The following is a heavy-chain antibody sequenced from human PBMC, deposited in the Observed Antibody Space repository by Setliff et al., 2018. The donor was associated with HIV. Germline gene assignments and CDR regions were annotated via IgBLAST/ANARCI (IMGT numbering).Heavy chain of an antibody. D-gene: IGHD6-13*01. J-gene: IGHJ6*02. CDR2: TTPLLGTT. Sequence: SVKVSCKASGNTFSSYGITWVRQAPGQGLEWMGGTTPLLGTTNYAQKFQGRVTITTDEPTNTVYMELSGLRSEDTAVYYCAREPGIAAAGYDMDVWGQGTTVTVSS. V-gene: IGHV1-69*05. CDR1: GNTFSSYG. CDR3: AREPGIAAAGYDMDV.